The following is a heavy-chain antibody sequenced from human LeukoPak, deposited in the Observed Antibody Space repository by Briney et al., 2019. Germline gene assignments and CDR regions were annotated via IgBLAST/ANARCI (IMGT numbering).Heavy chain of an antibody. V-gene: IGHV4-30-4*01. CDR1: GGSISSGDYY. J-gene: IGHJ4*02. CDR2: IYYSGST. D-gene: IGHD5-18*01. Sequence: SETLSLTCTVSGGSISSGDYYWSWIRQPPGKGLEWIGYIYYSGSTYYNPSLKSRVTISVDTSKNQFSLKLSSVTAADTAVYYCARGGIQLWLKYDYWGQGTLVTVSS. CDR3: ARGGIQLWLKYDY.